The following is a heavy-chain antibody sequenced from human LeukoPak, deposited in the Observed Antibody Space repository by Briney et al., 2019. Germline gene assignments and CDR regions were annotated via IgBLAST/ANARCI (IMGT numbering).Heavy chain of an antibody. Sequence: SETRSLTCTVSGGSISSYYWSWIRQPPGKGLEWIGYIHYSGSINYNPSLKSRVTMSVDTSKNHFSLRLSSVTAADTAIYYCARRATSGHPYYLDYWGQGILVTVSS. J-gene: IGHJ4*02. V-gene: IGHV4-59*08. CDR2: IHYSGSI. CDR3: ARRATSGHPYYLDY. D-gene: IGHD1-26*01. CDR1: GGSISSYY.